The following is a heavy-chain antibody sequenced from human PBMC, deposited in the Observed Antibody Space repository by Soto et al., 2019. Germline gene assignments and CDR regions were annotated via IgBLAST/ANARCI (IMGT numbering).Heavy chain of an antibody. CDR3: AKSLGYGDYAGSFFDY. CDR2: ISWNSGSI. J-gene: IGHJ4*02. CDR1: GFTFDDYA. Sequence: EVQLVESGGGLVQPGRSLRLSCAASGFTFDDYAMHWVRQAPGKGLEWVSGISWNSGSIGYADSVKGRFTISRDNAKNSLYLQMNSLRAEDTALYYCAKSLGYGDYAGSFFDYWGQGTLVTVSS. V-gene: IGHV3-9*01. D-gene: IGHD4-17*01.